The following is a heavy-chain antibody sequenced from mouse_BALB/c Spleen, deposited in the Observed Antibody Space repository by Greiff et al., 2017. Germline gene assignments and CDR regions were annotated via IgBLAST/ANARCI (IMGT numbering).Heavy chain of an antibody. CDR1: GYTFTSYW. J-gene: IGHJ3*01. V-gene: IGHV1S81*02. D-gene: IGHD2-1*01. CDR2: INPSNGRT. Sequence: VQLQQPGAELVKPGASVKLSCKASGYTFTSYWMHWVKQRPGQGLEWIGEINPSNGRTNYNEKFKSKATLTVDKSSSTAYMQLSSLTSEDSAVYYCARKDYGNLFAYWGQGTLVTVSA. CDR3: ARKDYGNLFAY.